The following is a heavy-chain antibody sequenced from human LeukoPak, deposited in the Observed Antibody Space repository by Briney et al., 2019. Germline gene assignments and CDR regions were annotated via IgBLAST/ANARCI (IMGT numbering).Heavy chain of an antibody. D-gene: IGHD5-24*01. V-gene: IGHV3-33*01. J-gene: IGHJ4*02. CDR2: IWGDGSKR. CDR3: ARDNEMATALAY. CDR1: GFTFRSHN. Sequence: QPGGSLRLSCAAVSGFTFRSHNLHWVRQAPGKGLEWVAVIWGDGSKRYYADSVKGRFTISRDDSENTVFLQMNSLRVDDTAVYYCARDNEMATALAYWGQGTLVTVSS.